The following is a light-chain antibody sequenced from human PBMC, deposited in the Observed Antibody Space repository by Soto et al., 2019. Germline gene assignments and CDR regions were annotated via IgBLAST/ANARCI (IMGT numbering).Light chain of an antibody. Sequence: DIEMTQSPSSLSASAGDRVTITCRASQSISSYLNWYQQKPGKAPKLLIYAASSLQSGVPSRFSGSGSGTDFTLTISSLQPEDFATYYCQQSYSTPRPFCHVTNAAIK. CDR3: QQSYSTPRP. V-gene: IGKV1-39*01. J-gene: IGKJ3*01. CDR1: QSISSY. CDR2: AAS.